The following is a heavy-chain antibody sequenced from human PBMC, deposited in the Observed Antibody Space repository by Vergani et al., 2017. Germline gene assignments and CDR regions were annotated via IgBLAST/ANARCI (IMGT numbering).Heavy chain of an antibody. J-gene: IGHJ5*02. CDR3: AREPDYYGSGSYGSSNRFDP. D-gene: IGHD3-10*01. V-gene: IGHV1-18*01. CDR1: GYTFTSYG. CDR2: ISAYNGNT. Sequence: QVQLVQSGAEVKKPGASVKVSCKASGYTFTSYGISWVRQAPGQGLEWMGWISAYNGNTNYAQKLQGRVTMTTDTSTSTAYMELRSLRSDDTAVYYCAREPDYYGSGSYGSSNRFDPWGQGTLVTVSS.